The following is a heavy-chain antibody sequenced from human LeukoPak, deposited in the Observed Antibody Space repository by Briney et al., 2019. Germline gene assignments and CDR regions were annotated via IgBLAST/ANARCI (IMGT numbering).Heavy chain of an antibody. CDR2: IYHSGST. V-gene: IGHV4-34*01. Sequence: SETLSLTCAVYGGSFSGYYWSWVRQPPGKGLEWIGEIYHSGSTNYNPSLKSRVTISVDKSKNQFSLKLSSVAAADTAVYYCASQYDFWSGSTDYYYYGMDVWGQGTTVTVSS. CDR1: GGSFSGYY. D-gene: IGHD3-3*01. J-gene: IGHJ6*02. CDR3: ASQYDFWSGSTDYYYYGMDV.